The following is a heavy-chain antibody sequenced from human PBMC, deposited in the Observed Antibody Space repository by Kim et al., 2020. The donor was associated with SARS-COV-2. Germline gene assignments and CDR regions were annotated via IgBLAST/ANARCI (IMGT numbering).Heavy chain of an antibody. Sequence: SETLSLTCTVSGGSISSYYWSWIRQPPGKGLEWIGYIYHSGSTNYNPSLQSRVTISVDTSKNQFSLKLSSVTAADTAVYYCARDANDILAGYYYHWFDP. CDR2: IYHSGST. D-gene: IGHD3-9*01. CDR1: GGSISSYY. J-gene: IGHJ5*02. CDR3: ARDANDILAGYYYHWFDP. V-gene: IGHV4-59*01.